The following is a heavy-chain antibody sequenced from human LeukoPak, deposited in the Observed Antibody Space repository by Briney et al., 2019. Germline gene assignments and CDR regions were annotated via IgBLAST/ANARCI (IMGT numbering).Heavy chain of an antibody. CDR1: GFTFSSYS. Sequence: GGSLRLSCAASGFTFSSYSMNWVRQAPGKGLEWVSSISSSSSYIYYADSVKGRFTISRDNATNSLYLQVNSLRAEDTAVYYCARAGRRGSGFDPWGQGTLVTVSS. J-gene: IGHJ5*02. CDR2: ISSSSSYI. V-gene: IGHV3-21*01. D-gene: IGHD3-10*01. CDR3: ARAGRRGSGFDP.